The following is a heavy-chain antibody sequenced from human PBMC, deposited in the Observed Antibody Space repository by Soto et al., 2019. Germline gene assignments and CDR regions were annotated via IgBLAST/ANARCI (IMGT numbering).Heavy chain of an antibody. CDR3: AEASRYSSGLQENWFDP. CDR2: ISYDGSNK. J-gene: IGHJ5*02. V-gene: IGHV3-30*18. D-gene: IGHD6-19*01. CDR1: GFTFSSYG. Sequence: HPGGSLRLSCAASGFTFSSYGMHWVRQAPGKGLEWVAVISYDGSNKYYADSVKGRFTISRDNSKNTLYLQMNSLRAEDTAVYYCAEASRYSSGLQENWFDPWGQGTLVTVSS.